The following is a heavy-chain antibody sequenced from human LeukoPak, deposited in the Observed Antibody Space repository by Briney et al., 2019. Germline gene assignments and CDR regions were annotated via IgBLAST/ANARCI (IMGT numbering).Heavy chain of an antibody. CDR1: GFTFISYG. CDR2: ISGSGGST. CDR3: AKGSRGSGSYYIFDY. V-gene: IGHV3-23*01. Sequence: GGTLRLSCAASGFTFISYGMSWVRQAPGKALERVSAISGSGGSTYYADSVKGRFTISRDNSKNTLYLQMNSLRAEDTAVYYCAKGSRGSGSYYIFDYWGQGTLVTVSS. D-gene: IGHD3-10*01. J-gene: IGHJ4*02.